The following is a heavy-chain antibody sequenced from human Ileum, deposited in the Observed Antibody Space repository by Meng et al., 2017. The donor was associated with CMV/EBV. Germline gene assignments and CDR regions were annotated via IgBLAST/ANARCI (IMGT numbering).Heavy chain of an antibody. CDR1: GCTFARYA. CDR2: ISAGNGTT. J-gene: IGHJ4*02. CDR3: ASASAGVVTIIPFEY. D-gene: IGHD2-21*02. V-gene: IGHV1-3*01. Sequence: SGCTFARYAMPWLRHAPGERPEWMGWISAGNGTTKYSQRFQGRVSITRDTSATTSYMELSSLRSEDTATYYCASASAGVVTIIPFEYWGQGTLVTVSS.